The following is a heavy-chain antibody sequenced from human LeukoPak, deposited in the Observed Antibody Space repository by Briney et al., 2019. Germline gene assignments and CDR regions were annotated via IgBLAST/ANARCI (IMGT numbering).Heavy chain of an antibody. D-gene: IGHD5-18*01. Sequence: ASVKVSCKASGYTFTSYDINWVRQATGQGLEWMGWTNPNSGNTGYAQKFQGRVTMTRNTSISTAYMELSSLRSEDTAVYYCARPGGYSYTFDPWGQGTLVTVSS. V-gene: IGHV1-8*01. CDR1: GYTFTSYD. J-gene: IGHJ5*02. CDR3: ARPGGYSYTFDP. CDR2: TNPNSGNT.